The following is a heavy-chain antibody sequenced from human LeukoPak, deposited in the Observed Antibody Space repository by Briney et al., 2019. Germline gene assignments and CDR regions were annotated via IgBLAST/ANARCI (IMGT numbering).Heavy chain of an antibody. CDR2: ISGGGETT. Sequence: GGSLRLSCAASGFTFSSYAMNWVRQAPGKGLEWVSSISGGGETTYYADSARGRFTISRDNSQNTLYLRMNSLRAEDTAVYYCARDYADYVGYFFFDYWGQGTLVTVSS. CDR3: ARDYADYVGYFFFDY. CDR1: GFTFSSYA. J-gene: IGHJ4*02. V-gene: IGHV3-23*01. D-gene: IGHD4-17*01.